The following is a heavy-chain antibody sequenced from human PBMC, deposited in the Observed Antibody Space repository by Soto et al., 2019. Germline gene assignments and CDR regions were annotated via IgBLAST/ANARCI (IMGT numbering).Heavy chain of an antibody. D-gene: IGHD3-9*01. Sequence: QVQQVQSGAEVKKPGSSVKVYCKASGGTFSSYTISWVRQAPGQGLEWMGRIIPILGIANYAQKFQGRVTITADKSTSTSYMELSSLRSEDTAVYYCARLCLTVYHDYWGQGTLVTVSS. CDR1: GGTFSSYT. CDR2: IIPILGIA. V-gene: IGHV1-69*02. J-gene: IGHJ4*02. CDR3: ARLCLTVYHDY.